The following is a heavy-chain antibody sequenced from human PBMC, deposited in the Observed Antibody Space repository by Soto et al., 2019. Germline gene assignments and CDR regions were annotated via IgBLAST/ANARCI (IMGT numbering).Heavy chain of an antibody. Sequence: QLQLQESGSGLVKPSQTLSLTCAVSGGSISSGGYSWSWIRQPPGKGLEWIGYLHHSGTTYYNPSLKSRVTISVDRSKNQFSPKLSSGTAADTAVYYCARGGGRSRAGGSVDYWGQGTLVTVSS. CDR3: ARGGGRSRAGGSVDY. CDR1: GGSISSGGYS. J-gene: IGHJ4*02. CDR2: LHHSGTT. V-gene: IGHV4-30-2*01. D-gene: IGHD3-10*01.